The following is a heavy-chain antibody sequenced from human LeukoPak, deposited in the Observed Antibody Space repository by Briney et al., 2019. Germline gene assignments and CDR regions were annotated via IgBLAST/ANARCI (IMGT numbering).Heavy chain of an antibody. CDR2: IIPIFGTA. CDR3: ARVVAVAGIAYNWFDP. J-gene: IGHJ5*02. Sequence: SVEVSCKASRGTFSRYAISWVRQAPGQGLEWMGRIIPIFGTANYAQKLQGRVTIATDESTSTAYMEQSSLRAEDTAVYYCARVVAVAGIAYNWFDPWGQGTLVTVSS. V-gene: IGHV1-69*05. CDR1: RGTFSRYA. D-gene: IGHD6-19*01.